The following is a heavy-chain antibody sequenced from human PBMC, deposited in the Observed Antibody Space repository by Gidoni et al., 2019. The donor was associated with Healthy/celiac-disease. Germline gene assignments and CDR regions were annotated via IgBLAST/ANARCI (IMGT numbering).Heavy chain of an antibody. CDR3: ARDSADRALGGDFDY. J-gene: IGHJ4*02. V-gene: IGHV3-30-3*01. CDR1: GFTFSSYA. CDR2: ISYDGSNK. D-gene: IGHD3-16*01. Sequence: QVQLVESGGGVVQPGRSLRLACAASGFTFSSYAMHWVSQAPGKGLEWVAVISYDGSNKYYADSVKGRFTISRDNSKNALYLQMNSLRAEDTAVYYCARDSADRALGGDFDYWGQGTLVTVSS.